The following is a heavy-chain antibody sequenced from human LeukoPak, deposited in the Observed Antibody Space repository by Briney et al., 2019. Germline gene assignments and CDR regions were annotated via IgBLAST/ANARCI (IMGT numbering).Heavy chain of an antibody. CDR3: ARRYCGGDCPIDY. J-gene: IGHJ4*02. Sequence: SETLSLTCTVSGGSISSYYWSWIRQPPGKGLEWIGYIYYSGSTNYNPSLKSRVTISVDTSKNQFSLKLSSVTAADTAVYYCARRYCGGDCPIDYWGQGTLVTASS. V-gene: IGHV4-59*08. D-gene: IGHD2-21*02. CDR2: IYYSGST. CDR1: GGSISSYY.